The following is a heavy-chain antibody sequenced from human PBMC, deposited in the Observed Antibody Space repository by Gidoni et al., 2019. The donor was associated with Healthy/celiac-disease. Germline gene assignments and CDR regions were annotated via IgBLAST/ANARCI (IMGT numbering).Heavy chain of an antibody. Sequence: QLQLQESGPGLVKPSETLSLTCTVSGGSISSSSSYWGWIRPPPGKGLEWIGSIYYSGSTYYNPSLKSRVTISVDTSKNQFSLKLSSVTAADTAVYYCARSYYDILTGLDWYFDLWGRGTLVTVSS. CDR3: ARSYYDILTGLDWYFDL. CDR1: GGSISSSSSY. CDR2: IYYSGST. J-gene: IGHJ2*01. V-gene: IGHV4-39*07. D-gene: IGHD3-9*01.